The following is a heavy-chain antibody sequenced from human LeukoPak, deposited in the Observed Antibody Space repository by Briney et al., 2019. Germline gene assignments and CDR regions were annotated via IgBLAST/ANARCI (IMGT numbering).Heavy chain of an antibody. CDR1: GGSFSGYY. Sequence: PSETLSLTCAVYGGSFSGYYWSWIRQPPGKGLEWIGEINHSGSTNYNPSLKSRVTISVDTSKNQFSLKLSSVTAADTAVYYCARGRYSYGDAVDFDYWGQGTLVTVSS. J-gene: IGHJ4*02. V-gene: IGHV4-34*01. D-gene: IGHD5-18*01. CDR2: INHSGST. CDR3: ARGRYSYGDAVDFDY.